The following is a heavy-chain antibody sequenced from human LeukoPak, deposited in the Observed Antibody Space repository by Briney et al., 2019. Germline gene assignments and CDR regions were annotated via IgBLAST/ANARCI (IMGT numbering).Heavy chain of an antibody. CDR1: GGSFSGYY. D-gene: IGHD1-26*01. CDR2: IYTSGST. V-gene: IGHV4-59*10. CDR3: ASTSGSYGVSAFDI. J-gene: IGHJ3*02. Sequence: SETLSLTCAVYGGSFSGYYWSWIRQPAGKGLEWIGRIYTSGSTNYNPSLKSRVTISVDTSKNQFSLKLSSVTAADTAVYYCASTSGSYGVSAFDIWGQGTMVTVSS.